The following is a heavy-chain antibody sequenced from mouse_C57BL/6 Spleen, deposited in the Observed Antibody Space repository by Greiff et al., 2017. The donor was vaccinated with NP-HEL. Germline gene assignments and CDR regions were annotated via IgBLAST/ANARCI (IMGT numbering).Heavy chain of an antibody. CDR2: INPSNGDT. J-gene: IGHJ2*01. CDR1: GYTFTSYW. Sequence: QVQLQQPGTELVKPGASVKLSCKASGYTFTSYWMHWVKQRPGQGLEWIGNINPSNGDTNSNENLKNKATLTVDKSSSTANMHLSSLTSEDSAVYCCARDSGYAFDDWGQGTTLTVSS. V-gene: IGHV1-53*01. CDR3: ARDSGYAFDD. D-gene: IGHD3-2*02.